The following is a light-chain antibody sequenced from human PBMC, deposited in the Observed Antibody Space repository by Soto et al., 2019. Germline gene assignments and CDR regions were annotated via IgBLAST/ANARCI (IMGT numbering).Light chain of an antibody. CDR3: QSYDSSLSVV. J-gene: IGLJ2*01. CDR2: GNS. CDR1: SSKIGAGYD. V-gene: IGLV1-40*01. Sequence: QSVLTQPPSVSGAPGQRVTISCTGSSSKIGAGYDVHWYQQLLGTAPKLLIYGNSNRPSGVPDRFSGSKSGTSASLAITGLQAEDEADYYCQSYDSSLSVVFGGGTKLTVL.